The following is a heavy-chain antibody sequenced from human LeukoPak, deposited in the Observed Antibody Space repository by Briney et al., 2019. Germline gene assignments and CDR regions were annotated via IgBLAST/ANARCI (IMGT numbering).Heavy chain of an antibody. CDR3: ARAPNYYDSSGYHYYYYMDV. J-gene: IGHJ6*03. Sequence: SETLSLTCTVSGYSISSGYYWGWIRQPPGKGLEWIGSIYHSGSTYYNPSLKSRVTISVDTSKNQFSLKLSSVTAADTAVYYCARAPNYYDSSGYHYYYYMDVWGKGTTVTVSS. V-gene: IGHV4-38-2*02. CDR1: GYSISSGYY. D-gene: IGHD3-22*01. CDR2: IYHSGST.